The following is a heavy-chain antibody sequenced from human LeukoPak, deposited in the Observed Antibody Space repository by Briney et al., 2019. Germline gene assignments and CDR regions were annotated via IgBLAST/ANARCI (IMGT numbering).Heavy chain of an antibody. CDR3: ARASRNTIRN. CDR1: GDSVSSKSAA. Sequence: SQTLSLTCAISGDSVSSKSAAWNWIRQSPSRGLEWLGRTYYRSKWSSGYAESVKSRLTISPDTSKNQFSLQLRSVTPEDTAVYYCARASRNTIRNWGQGTLVTVSS. CDR2: TYYRSKWSS. D-gene: IGHD1-14*01. J-gene: IGHJ4*02. V-gene: IGHV6-1*01.